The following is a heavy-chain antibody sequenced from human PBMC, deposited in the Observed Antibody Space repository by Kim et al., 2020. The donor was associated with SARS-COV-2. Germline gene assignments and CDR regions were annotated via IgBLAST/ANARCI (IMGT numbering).Heavy chain of an antibody. J-gene: IGHJ4*02. Sequence: YTRSVEGRFTISRDDHKHTAYQQMNSLTAEDTAVYYCTPVGGLEDGSFDCWGQGTLVTVSS. V-gene: IGHV3-73*01. CDR3: TPVGGLEDGSFDC. D-gene: IGHD2-15*01.